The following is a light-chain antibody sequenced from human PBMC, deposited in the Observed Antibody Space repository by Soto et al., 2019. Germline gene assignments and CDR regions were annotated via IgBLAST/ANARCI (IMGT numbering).Light chain of an antibody. CDR1: ESVSTK. Sequence: EIVMTQSPATLALSPGERATLSCRASESVSTKVAWYQQKSGQAPRLLIYGASTRATGVPDRFSGSGSGTEFTLTISSLQSEDFAVYYCQQYNNWPPITFGQGTRLEIK. J-gene: IGKJ5*01. V-gene: IGKV3-15*01. CDR3: QQYNNWPPIT. CDR2: GAS.